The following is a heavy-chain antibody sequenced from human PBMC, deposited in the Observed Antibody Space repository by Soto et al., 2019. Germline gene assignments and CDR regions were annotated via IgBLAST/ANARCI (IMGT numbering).Heavy chain of an antibody. CDR2: ISNSSSYI. CDR1: GFTFSTYS. Sequence: PGGSLRLSCAASGFTFSTYSMNWVRQAPGKGLEWVSSISNSSSYIYYADSVKGRFTISRDNAKNSLYLQMNSLRAEDTAVYYCARHPERIAQIGWFDPRGQGTLVTVSS. D-gene: IGHD6-13*01. CDR3: ARHPERIAQIGWFDP. J-gene: IGHJ5*02. V-gene: IGHV3-21*01.